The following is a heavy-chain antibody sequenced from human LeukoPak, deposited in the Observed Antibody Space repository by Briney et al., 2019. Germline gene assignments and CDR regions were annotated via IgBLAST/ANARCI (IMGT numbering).Heavy chain of an antibody. CDR1: GYTFTSYG. CDR2: FDPEDGET. D-gene: IGHD6-19*01. Sequence: ASVKVSCKASGYTFTSYGISWVRQAPGQGLEWMGGFDPEDGETIYAQKFQGRVTMTEDTSTDTAYMELSSLRSEDTAVYYCATASGQWLEYFQHWGQGTLVTVAS. CDR3: ATASGQWLEYFQH. J-gene: IGHJ1*01. V-gene: IGHV1-24*01.